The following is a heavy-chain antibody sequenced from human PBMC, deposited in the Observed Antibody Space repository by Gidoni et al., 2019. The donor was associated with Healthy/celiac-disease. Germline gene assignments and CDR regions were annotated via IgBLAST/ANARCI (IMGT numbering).Heavy chain of an antibody. CDR2: ISWNSGSI. J-gene: IGHJ4*02. Sequence: EWVSGISWNSGSIGYADSVKGRFTISRDNAKNSLYLQMNSLRAEDTALYYCAKAAPVKGYYFDYWGQGTLVTVSS. CDR3: AKAAPVKGYYFDY. D-gene: IGHD4-17*01. V-gene: IGHV3-9*01.